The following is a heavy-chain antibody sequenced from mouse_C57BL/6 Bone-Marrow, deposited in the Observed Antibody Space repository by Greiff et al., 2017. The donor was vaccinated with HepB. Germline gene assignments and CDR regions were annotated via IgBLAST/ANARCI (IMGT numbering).Heavy chain of an antibody. CDR2: INPNNGGT. CDR3: AKFYHRTY. CDR1: GYTFTDYY. J-gene: IGHJ3*01. D-gene: IGHD2-1*01. V-gene: IGHV1-26*01. Sequence: VQLQQSGPELVKPGASVKISCKASGYTFTDYYMNWVKQSHGKSLEWIGDINPNNGGTNYNQKFKGKATLTVDKSSSTAYMELRSLTSEDSAVYYCAKFYHRTYWGQGTLVTVSA.